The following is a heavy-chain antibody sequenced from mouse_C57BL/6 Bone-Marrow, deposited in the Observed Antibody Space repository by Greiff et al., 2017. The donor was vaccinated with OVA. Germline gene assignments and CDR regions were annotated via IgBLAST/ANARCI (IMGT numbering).Heavy chain of an antibody. CDR1: GYTFTSYW. Sequence: VQLQQPGAELVMPGASVKLSCKASGYTFTSYWMHWVKQRPGQGLEWIGEIDPSDSYTNYNQKFKGKSTLTVDKSSSTAYMQLSSLTSEDSAVYYCARIYYGSSYWYFDVWGTGTTVTVSS. D-gene: IGHD1-1*01. CDR3: ARIYYGSSYWYFDV. J-gene: IGHJ1*03. CDR2: IDPSDSYT. V-gene: IGHV1-69*01.